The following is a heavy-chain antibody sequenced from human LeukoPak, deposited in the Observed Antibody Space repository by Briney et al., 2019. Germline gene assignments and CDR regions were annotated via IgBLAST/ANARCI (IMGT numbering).Heavy chain of an antibody. D-gene: IGHD6-13*01. V-gene: IGHV3-30*02. CDR1: GFTFSSYS. CDR2: VRYDATDK. CDR3: ARSPYRGGSSWTEFEY. Sequence: GGSLRLSCAASGFTFSSYSMNWVRQAPGEGLEWVAFVRYDATDKYYADSVKGRFTISRDNSRNTVYLEMNSLRAEDTAVYYCARSPYRGGSSWTEFEYWGQGTLVTVSS. J-gene: IGHJ4*02.